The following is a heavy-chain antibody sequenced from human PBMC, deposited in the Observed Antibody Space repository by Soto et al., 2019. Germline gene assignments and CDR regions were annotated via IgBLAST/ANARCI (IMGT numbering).Heavy chain of an antibody. J-gene: IGHJ6*02. CDR1: GFTFTSYG. D-gene: IGHD3-3*01. Sequence: QVQLVESGGGVVQPGRSLRLSCAASGFTFTSYGMHWVRQAPGQGLEWVAFISYDGSNKYSADSVKGRFTISRDNFKNTLYLQMNSLRPEDTALYYCAKDAIDYTSPRGMDVWGQGTAVTVSS. CDR3: AKDAIDYTSPRGMDV. CDR2: ISYDGSNK. V-gene: IGHV3-30*18.